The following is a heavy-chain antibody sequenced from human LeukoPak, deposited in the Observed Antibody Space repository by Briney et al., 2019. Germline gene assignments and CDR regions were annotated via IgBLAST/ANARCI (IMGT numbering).Heavy chain of an antibody. Sequence: SVKVSCKASGGTFSSYAISWVRQAPGQGLEWMGGIIPIFGTANYAQKSQGRVTITTDESTSTAYMELSSLRSEDTAVYYCARNRRDGYFAGYYYMDVWGKGTTVTVSS. CDR2: IIPIFGTA. V-gene: IGHV1-69*05. J-gene: IGHJ6*03. CDR3: ARNRRDGYFAGYYYMDV. D-gene: IGHD5-24*01. CDR1: GGTFSSYA.